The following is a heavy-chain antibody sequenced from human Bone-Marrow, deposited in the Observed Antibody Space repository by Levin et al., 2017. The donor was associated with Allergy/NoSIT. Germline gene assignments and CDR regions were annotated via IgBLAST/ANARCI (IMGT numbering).Heavy chain of an antibody. CDR3: ASQAKGGAVAGTRPGVVGAFDI. D-gene: IGHD6-19*01. V-gene: IGHV3-30*04. J-gene: IGHJ3*02. CDR2: ISYDGSNK. Sequence: GESLKISCAASGFTFSSYAMHWVRQAPGKGLEWVAVISYDGSNKYYADSVKGRFTISRDNSKNTLYLQMNSLRAEDTAVYYCASQAKGGAVAGTRPGVVGAFDIWGQGTMVTVSS. CDR1: GFTFSSYA.